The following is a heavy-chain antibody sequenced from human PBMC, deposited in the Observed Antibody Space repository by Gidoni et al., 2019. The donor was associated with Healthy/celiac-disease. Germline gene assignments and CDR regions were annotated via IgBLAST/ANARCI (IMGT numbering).Heavy chain of an antibody. CDR2: ISSSSSTI. J-gene: IGHJ4*02. CDR3: ARDLLGTVTQNFDY. Sequence: EVQLVESGGGLVQPGGSLRLSCAASGFPFSSYSMNWVRQAPGKGLEWVSYISSSSSTIYYADSVKGRFTISRDNAKNSLYLQMNSLRAEDTAVYYCARDLLGTVTQNFDYWGQGTLVTVSS. D-gene: IGHD4-17*01. V-gene: IGHV3-48*01. CDR1: GFPFSSYS.